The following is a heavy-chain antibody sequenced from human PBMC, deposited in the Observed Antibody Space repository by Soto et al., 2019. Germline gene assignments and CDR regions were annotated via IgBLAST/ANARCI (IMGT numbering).Heavy chain of an antibody. D-gene: IGHD6-6*01. J-gene: IGHJ4*02. CDR2: ISYDGSNK. CDR3: AKAEYTLGPSDY. V-gene: IGHV3-30*18. CDR1: GFTFSSYG. Sequence: GGSLRLSCAASGFTFSSYGMHWVRQAPGKGLEWVAVISYDGSNKYYADSVKGRFTISRDNSKNTLYLQMNSLRAEDTAVYYCAKAEYTLGPSDYWGQGTLVTVS.